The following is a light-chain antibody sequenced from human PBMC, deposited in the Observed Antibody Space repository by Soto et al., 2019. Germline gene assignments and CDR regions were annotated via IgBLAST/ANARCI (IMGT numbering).Light chain of an antibody. V-gene: IGKV3D-15*01. CDR3: QPYNNWPLT. J-gene: IGKJ4*02. Sequence: DIVLTQSPGTLSLSPGERATLSCRASQSVTSNSLAWYQQKPGQPPRLLIYGATSGATGIPDRFSGSGSGAEFTLTINSLQSEDFAVYYCQPYNNWPLTFGGGTKVDIK. CDR2: GAT. CDR1: QSVTSN.